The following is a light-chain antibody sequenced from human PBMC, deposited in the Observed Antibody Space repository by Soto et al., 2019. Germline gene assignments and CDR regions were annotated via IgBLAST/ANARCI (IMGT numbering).Light chain of an antibody. CDR2: GAS. CDR1: QSVSSY. CDR3: QQYGSSPPSGT. J-gene: IGKJ5*01. V-gene: IGKV3-20*01. Sequence: EIVLTQSPATLSLSPWERATLSCRASQSVSSYLAWSQQKPGQASRLLLYGASVRATGIAVRFSGSGSGTDFALTISRLKPEDFALYYCQQYGSSPPSGTFGQGTRLEIK.